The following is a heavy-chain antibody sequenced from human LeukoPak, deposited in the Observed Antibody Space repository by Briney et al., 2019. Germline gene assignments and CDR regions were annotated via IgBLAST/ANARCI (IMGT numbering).Heavy chain of an antibody. Sequence: SETLSLTCAVYGGSFSGYYWSWIRQPPGEGLEWIGEINHSGSTNYNPSLKSRVTISVDTSKNQFSLKLSSVTAADTAVYYCASRVFKSRYYGETYYYYYMDVWGKGTTVTVSS. CDR3: ASRVFKSRYYGETYYYYYMDV. CDR1: GGSFSGYY. CDR2: INHSGST. J-gene: IGHJ6*03. V-gene: IGHV4-34*01. D-gene: IGHD4-17*01.